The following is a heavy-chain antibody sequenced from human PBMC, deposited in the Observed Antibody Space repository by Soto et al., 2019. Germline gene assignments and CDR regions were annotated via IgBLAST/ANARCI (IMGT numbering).Heavy chain of an antibody. Sequence: QVRLVQSGAEVRQPGASVKVSCTASGYAFTTYGFSWVRQAPGQGLEWMGWISAYNGNRNYAQNLQGRVTLTTDTSTSTAYRELRDLRSDDTAIDYGARDGLLGYWGQGTLVTVSS. V-gene: IGHV1-18*01. J-gene: IGHJ4*02. CDR2: ISAYNGNR. CDR1: GYAFTTYG. D-gene: IGHD2-15*01. CDR3: ARDGLLGY.